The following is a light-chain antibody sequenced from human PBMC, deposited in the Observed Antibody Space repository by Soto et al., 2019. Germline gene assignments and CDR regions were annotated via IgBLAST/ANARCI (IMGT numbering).Light chain of an antibody. J-gene: IGKJ1*01. CDR1: QTISSW. V-gene: IGKV1-5*03. CDR2: KAS. CDR3: QQYNSYRA. Sequence: DIQMTQSPSTLSGSVGDRVTITCRASQTISSWLAWHQQKPGQVSKLLISKASSLESGVPSRFSGSGSGTEFTLTISSLQPDDSATYYCQQYNSYRAFGQGTKVDIK.